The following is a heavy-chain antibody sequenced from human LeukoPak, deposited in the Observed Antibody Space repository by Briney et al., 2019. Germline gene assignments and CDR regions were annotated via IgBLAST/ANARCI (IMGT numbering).Heavy chain of an antibody. V-gene: IGHV1-8*01. CDR2: MNPNSGNT. CDR1: GYTFTSYD. J-gene: IGHJ4*02. CDR3: ASGTTVTPSDY. D-gene: IGHD4-17*01. Sequence: ASVKVSCKASGYTFTSYDINWVRQATGQELEWMGWMNPNSGNTGYAQKFQGRVTMTRNTSISTAYMELSSLRSEDTAVYYCASGTTVTPSDYWGQGTLVTVSS.